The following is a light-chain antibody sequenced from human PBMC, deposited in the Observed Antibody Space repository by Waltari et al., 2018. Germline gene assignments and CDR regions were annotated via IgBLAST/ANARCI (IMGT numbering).Light chain of an antibody. CDR2: RTS. V-gene: IGKV1-5*03. Sequence: DIQVTQSPSTLSTSVGDRVTITCRASESISTWVAWYQQKPGQAPKLLIYRTSNLQSGVPPRFSGSGSGTEFTLTIRSLQPGDFATYFCQQYSYFSTFGQGTKLEIK. CDR1: ESISTW. CDR3: QQYSYFST. J-gene: IGKJ2*01.